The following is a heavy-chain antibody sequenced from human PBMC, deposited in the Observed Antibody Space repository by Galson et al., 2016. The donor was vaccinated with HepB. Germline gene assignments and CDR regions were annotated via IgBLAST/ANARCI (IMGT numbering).Heavy chain of an antibody. Sequence: SLRLSCAASGFTFGTYGMHWVRQAPGKGLEWVGFVWYHGSNQDYGESVKGRFTISRDNPKNTLYLQMNSLRAEDTAVYYCAKDAILACGTGCYADYWGQGTLVTVSS. CDR3: AKDAILACGTGCYADY. V-gene: IGHV3-30*02. D-gene: IGHD2-2*01. J-gene: IGHJ4*02. CDR2: VWYHGSNQ. CDR1: GFTFGTYG.